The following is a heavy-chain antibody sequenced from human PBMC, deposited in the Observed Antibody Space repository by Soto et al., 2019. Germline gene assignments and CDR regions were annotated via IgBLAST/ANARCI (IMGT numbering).Heavy chain of an antibody. CDR2: MYYSGST. CDR1: GGSISSGGYY. CDR3: ARDRRPLAYCGGECPNYWYFDL. Sequence: QVQLQESGPGLVKPSQTLSLTCTVSGGSISSGGYYWSWIRQHPGKGLEWIGYMYYSGSTYYNPSLKSRVTISVDTSKNQFSLKLRSVTAADTAVYYCARDRRPLAYCGGECPNYWYFDLWGRGTLVTVSS. V-gene: IGHV4-31*03. D-gene: IGHD2-21*01. J-gene: IGHJ2*01.